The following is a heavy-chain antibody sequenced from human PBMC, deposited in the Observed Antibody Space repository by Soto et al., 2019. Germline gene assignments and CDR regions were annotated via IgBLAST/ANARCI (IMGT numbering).Heavy chain of an antibody. J-gene: IGHJ6*02. CDR2: INAGNGNT. Sequence: ASVKVSCKASGYTFTSYAMHWVRQAPGQRLEWMGWINAGNGNTKYSQKFQGRVTITRDTSASTAYMELSSLRSEDTAVYYCARSELRYFDRLLLRDYYYYGMDVWGQGTTVTVSS. CDR3: ARSELRYFDRLLLRDYYYYGMDV. D-gene: IGHD3-9*01. V-gene: IGHV1-3*01. CDR1: GYTFTSYA.